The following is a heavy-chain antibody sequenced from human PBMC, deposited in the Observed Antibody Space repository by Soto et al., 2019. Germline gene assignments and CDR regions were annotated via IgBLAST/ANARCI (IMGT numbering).Heavy chain of an antibody. D-gene: IGHD2-15*01. V-gene: IGHV4-34*01. CDR1: GGSFSGYY. J-gene: IGHJ5*02. CDR3: ARVVVAATRAASWFDP. CDR2: INHSGST. Sequence: PSETLSLTCAVYGGSFSGYYWSWIRQPPGKGLEWIGEINHSGSTNYNPSLKSRVTISVDTSKNQFSLKLSSVTAADTAVYYCARVVVAATRAASWFDPWGQGTLVNVS.